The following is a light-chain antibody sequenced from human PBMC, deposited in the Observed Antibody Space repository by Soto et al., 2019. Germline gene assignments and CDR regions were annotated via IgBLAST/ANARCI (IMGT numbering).Light chain of an antibody. Sequence: DLVVTQTPLSLSVTHGQPASISCKSSQSLLHSNGKTYLYWYRQRPGQPPQLLIYEVSNRFSGVQDRFNGSGSGTDLTLNIRRVEAEDVGLYYGVLCIHIPYPFGQGTKLEI. CDR2: EVS. CDR3: VLCIHIPYP. V-gene: IGKV2D-29*01. J-gene: IGKJ2*01. CDR1: QSLLHSNGKTY.